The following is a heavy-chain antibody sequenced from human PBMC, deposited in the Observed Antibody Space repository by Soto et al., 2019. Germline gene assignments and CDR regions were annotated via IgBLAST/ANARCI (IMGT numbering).Heavy chain of an antibody. CDR2: IYYSGTT. Sequence: QVHLQESGPGLVKPSETLSLTCTVSGASIRSTYWSWIRQSPGKGLEWIGYIYYSGTTNYNPSLKTRFTISFVTSEIQFSRNLTSGIASDMDDYYGGRSSCRLTLGRVLHYFDSWGQGSLVTVSS. CDR1: GASIRSTY. J-gene: IGHJ4*02. CDR3: GRSSCRLTLGRVLHYFDS. D-gene: IGHD3-9*01. V-gene: IGHV4-59*08.